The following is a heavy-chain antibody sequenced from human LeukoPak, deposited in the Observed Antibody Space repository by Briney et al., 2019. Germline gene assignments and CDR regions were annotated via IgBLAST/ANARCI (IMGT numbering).Heavy chain of an antibody. V-gene: IGHV4-34*01. CDR3: AESMATSDY. CDR2: INHSGST. CDR1: GGSFSGYY. Sequence: SETLSLTCAVYGGSFSGYYWSWIRQPPGKGLEWIGEINHSGSTNYNPSLKSRVTISVDTSKNQFSLKLGSVTAADTAVYYCAESMATSDYWGQGTLVTVSS. J-gene: IGHJ4*02. D-gene: IGHD5-24*01.